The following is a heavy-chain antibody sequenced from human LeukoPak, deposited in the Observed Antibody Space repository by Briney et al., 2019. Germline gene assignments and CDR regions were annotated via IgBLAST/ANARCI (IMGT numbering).Heavy chain of an antibody. CDR1: GFTFSSSW. Sequence: GGSLRLSCAASGFTFSSSWMTWVRQAPGKGLEWVASIREDGSEKTSVDSVKGRFTISRDNAKNSLYPQMDSLRAEDTAVYYCARGPTNGQAFDYWGQGTLVSVSS. J-gene: IGHJ4*02. CDR2: IREDGSEK. CDR3: ARGPTNGQAFDY. D-gene: IGHD2-8*01. V-gene: IGHV3-7*01.